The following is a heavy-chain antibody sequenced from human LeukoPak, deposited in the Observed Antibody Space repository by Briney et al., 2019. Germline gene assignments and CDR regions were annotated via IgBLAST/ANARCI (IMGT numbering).Heavy chain of an antibody. J-gene: IGHJ4*01. V-gene: IGHV4-4*02. D-gene: IGHD3-16*01. CDR2: IYHSESI. CDR1: GGSISSSNW. CDR3: ARRMSAIWD. Sequence: SETLSLTCGVPGGSISSSNWWSWVRQPPGKGLEWIGEIYHSESINYNASLKSRVTISVDKSKNQFSLKLSSVTAADTAVYYCARRMSAIWDWGQGILVTVSS.